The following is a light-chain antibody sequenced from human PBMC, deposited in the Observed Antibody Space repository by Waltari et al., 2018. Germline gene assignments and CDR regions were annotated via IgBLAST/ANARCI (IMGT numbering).Light chain of an antibody. CDR1: SSAVGSFNL. V-gene: IGLV2-23*02. CDR2: EVN. J-gene: IGLJ2*01. CDR3: CSYAGSTTFVL. Sequence: QSALTQPASVSGSPGQSITISCTGTSSAVGSFNLVSWYQLLPGKAPNLLISEVNKRPSGVSNRFSGSKSGITASLTISGLQAGDEADYYCCSYAGSTTFVLFGGGTKLTVL.